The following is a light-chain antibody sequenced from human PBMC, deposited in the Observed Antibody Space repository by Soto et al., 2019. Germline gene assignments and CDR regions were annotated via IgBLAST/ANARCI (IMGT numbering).Light chain of an antibody. CDR2: EVS. V-gene: IGLV2-8*01. Sequence: QSALTQPPSASGSPGQSVTISCTGTSSDVGGYIYVYWYQQHPGKAPKLMIYEVSKRPSGVPDRFSGSKSGNTASLTVSGLQDEDDADYYCSSYAGSNIFVFGTGTKVTVL. CDR1: SSDVGGYIY. CDR3: SSYAGSNIFV. J-gene: IGLJ1*01.